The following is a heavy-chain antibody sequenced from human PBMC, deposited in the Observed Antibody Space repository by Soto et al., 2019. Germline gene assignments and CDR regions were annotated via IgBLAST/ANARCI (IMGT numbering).Heavy chain of an antibody. V-gene: IGHV4-59*08. CDR2: IYFRGST. Sequence: PSETLSLTCTVSGGSISSYYWSWIRRPPGKGLEWIGYIYFRGSTNYNPSLKSRVTISVDTSKNQFSLKLSSVTAADTAVYYCARHCSGGSCYSYYNWFDPWGQGTLVTVS. D-gene: IGHD2-15*01. CDR1: GGSISSYY. J-gene: IGHJ5*02. CDR3: ARHCSGGSCYSYYNWFDP.